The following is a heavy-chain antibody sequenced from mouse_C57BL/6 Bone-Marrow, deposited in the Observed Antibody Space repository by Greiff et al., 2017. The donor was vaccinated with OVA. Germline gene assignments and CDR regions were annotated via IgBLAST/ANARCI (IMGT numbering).Heavy chain of an antibody. Sequence: VQLQQSGAELVKPGASVKLSCTASGFNIKDYYMHWVKQRTEQGLEWIGRIDPEDGETKYATKFQGKAPITADTSSNTAYLQLSSLTSEDTAVYYCAITTVVEGFAYWGQGTLVTVSA. CDR3: AITTVVEGFAY. J-gene: IGHJ3*01. V-gene: IGHV14-2*01. CDR1: GFNIKDYY. CDR2: IDPEDGET. D-gene: IGHD1-1*01.